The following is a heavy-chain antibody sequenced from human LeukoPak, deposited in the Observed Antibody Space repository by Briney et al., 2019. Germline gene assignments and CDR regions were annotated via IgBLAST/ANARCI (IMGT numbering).Heavy chain of an antibody. Sequence: SVTVSCKASGGTFSSYAISWVRQAPGQGLEWMGRIIPILGIANYAQKFQGRVTITADKSTSTAYMELSSLRSEDTAVYYCARGIVVPAASFYYYGMDVWGQGTTVTVSS. V-gene: IGHV1-69*04. D-gene: IGHD2-2*01. CDR2: IIPILGIA. CDR3: ARGIVVPAASFYYYGMDV. CDR1: GGTFSSYA. J-gene: IGHJ6*02.